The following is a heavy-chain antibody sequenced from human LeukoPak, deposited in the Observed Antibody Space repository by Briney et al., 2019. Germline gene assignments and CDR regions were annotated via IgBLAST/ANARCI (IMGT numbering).Heavy chain of an antibody. V-gene: IGHV1-2*02. J-gene: IGHJ6*02. D-gene: IGHD3-3*01. CDR2: INPNSGGT. CDR3: AVYYDFWSGYYKARDGGPLDYYYGMDV. Sequence: GASVKVSCKASGYTFTGYYMHWVRQAPGQGLEWMGWINPNSGGTNYAQKFQGRVTMTRDTSISTAYMELSRLRSDDTAVYYCAVYYDFWSGYYKARDGGPLDYYYGMDVWGQGTTVTVSS. CDR1: GYTFTGYY.